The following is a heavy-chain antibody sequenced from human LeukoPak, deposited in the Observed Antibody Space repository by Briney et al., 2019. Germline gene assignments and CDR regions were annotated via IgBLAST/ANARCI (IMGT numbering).Heavy chain of an antibody. V-gene: IGHV4-61*05. CDR3: ARQSGSSLGY. Sequence: SETLSLTCTVSGGSIGGTRYYWSWIRQPPGKGLEWIGYIYNSGSTNYNPSLKSRVTISVDTSKNQFSLKLSSVTAADTAVYYCARQSGSSLGYWGQGTLITVSS. J-gene: IGHJ4*02. D-gene: IGHD1-26*01. CDR2: IYNSGST. CDR1: GGSIGGTRYY.